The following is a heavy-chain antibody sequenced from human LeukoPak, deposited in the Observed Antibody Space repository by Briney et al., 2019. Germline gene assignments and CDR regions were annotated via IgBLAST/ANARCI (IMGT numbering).Heavy chain of an antibody. V-gene: IGHV3-7*03. D-gene: IGHD4/OR15-4a*01. CDR3: ARRAGAYSHPYDY. CDR2: IKEDGSDK. Sequence: GGSLRLSCAASGFTFSSYWMSWVRQAPGKGLEWVANIKEDGSDKYYVDSVKSRFTISRDNSKNTLYLQMNSLRAEDTAVYYCARRAGAYSHPYDYWGQGTLVTVSS. CDR1: GFTFSSYW. J-gene: IGHJ4*02.